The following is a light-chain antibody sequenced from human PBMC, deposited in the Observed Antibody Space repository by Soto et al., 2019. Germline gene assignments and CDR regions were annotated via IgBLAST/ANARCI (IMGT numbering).Light chain of an antibody. J-gene: IGKJ2*01. CDR3: QQGYNSPFT. Sequence: DIQMTQSPSSLSASVGDRVTITCRASQTISRYLNWYQQKAGKAPRVLIYSAATLQSGVPPRFSGSGSGTHFTLTISSLQPQDFATYFCQQGYNSPFTFGQGTKVGMK. CDR1: QTISRY. CDR2: SAA. V-gene: IGKV1-39*01.